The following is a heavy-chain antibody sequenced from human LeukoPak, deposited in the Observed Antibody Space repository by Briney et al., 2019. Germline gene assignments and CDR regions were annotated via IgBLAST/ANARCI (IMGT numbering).Heavy chain of an antibody. V-gene: IGHV3-30-3*01. Sequence: GRSQRLSCAASVFSFSSYAMHWVRQAPGKGLEWVAVISYDGSNKYYADSVKGRFTISRDSSKNTLFLRMHILRAEDTAVYYCARQEGTHHYGSVSSTDYWGQGTLVTVSS. J-gene: IGHJ4*02. CDR1: VFSFSSYA. CDR2: ISYDGSNK. D-gene: IGHD3-10*01. CDR3: ARQEGTHHYGSVSSTDY.